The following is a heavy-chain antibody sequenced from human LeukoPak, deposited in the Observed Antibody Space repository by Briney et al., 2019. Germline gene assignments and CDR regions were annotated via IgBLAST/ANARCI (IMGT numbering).Heavy chain of an antibody. J-gene: IGHJ6*03. CDR1: GGSISYHS. D-gene: IGHD1-26*01. V-gene: IGHV4-59*11. CDR3: ARLGSAATGAPPYYYYYVDV. Sequence: SETLSLTCTVSGGSISYHSWSWIRQTPVKGLEWLANIYDNGNTDYSPSLQSRVTISTDTSETQFSLRLKSVTAADTAVYYCARLGSAATGAPPYYYYYVDVWGKGTTVTVSS. CDR2: IYDNGNT.